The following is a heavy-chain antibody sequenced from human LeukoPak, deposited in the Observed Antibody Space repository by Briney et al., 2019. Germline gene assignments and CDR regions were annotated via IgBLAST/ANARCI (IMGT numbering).Heavy chain of an antibody. CDR1: GYTFTSYG. Sequence: ASVKVSCKASGYTFTSYGISWVRQAPGQGLEWMGWISAYNGNTNYAQKLQGRVTMTTDTSTSTAYMELRSLRSDDTAVYYCARVLRYFGWKNWFDPWGQGTLVTVSS. CDR2: ISAYNGNT. V-gene: IGHV1-18*01. J-gene: IGHJ5*02. D-gene: IGHD3-9*01. CDR3: ARVLRYFGWKNWFDP.